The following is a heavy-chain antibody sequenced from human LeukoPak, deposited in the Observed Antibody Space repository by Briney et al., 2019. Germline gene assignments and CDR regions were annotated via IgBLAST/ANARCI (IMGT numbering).Heavy chain of an antibody. CDR1: GGSISSSSYY. V-gene: IGHV4-39*01. D-gene: IGHD6-19*01. CDR3: ARPKAGYSSTDAFDI. J-gene: IGHJ3*02. Sequence: SGTLSLTCTVSGGSISSSSYYWGWIRQPPGKGLDWIGTIYYSGTTYYNPSFTSRVTISVDTSKNQFSLRVSAVTAADTAVYYCARPKAGYSSTDAFDIWGQGTMVTVSS. CDR2: IYYSGTT.